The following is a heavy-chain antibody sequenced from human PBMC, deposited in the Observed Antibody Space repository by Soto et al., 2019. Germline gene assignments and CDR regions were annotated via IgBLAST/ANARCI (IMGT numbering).Heavy chain of an antibody. CDR3: ATAGEYYDILTGYYNSYYYYGMDV. Sequence: PGGSLRLSCAASGFTFSSYGMHWVRQAPGKGLEWVAVISYDGSNKYYADSVKGRFTISRDNSKNTLYLQMNSLRAEDTAVYYCATAGEYYDILTGYYNSYYYYGMDVWGQGTTVTVSS. CDR1: GFTFSSYG. CDR2: ISYDGSNK. D-gene: IGHD3-9*01. V-gene: IGHV3-30*03. J-gene: IGHJ6*02.